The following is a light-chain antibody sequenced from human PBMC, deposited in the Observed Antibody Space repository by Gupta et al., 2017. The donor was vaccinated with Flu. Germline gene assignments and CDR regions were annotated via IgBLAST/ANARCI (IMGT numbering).Light chain of an antibody. CDR2: RVS. J-gene: IGKJ1*01. CDR3: MQGTHWPT. V-gene: IGKV2-30*02. Sequence: ISCRSSQSLVHRNGNTYLTCFQQRPGQSPRRLIYRVSNRDSGVPDRFSGSWSGTDFTLKISRVEAEDVGVYYCMQGTHWPTFGQGTKVEIK. CDR1: QSLVHRNGNTY.